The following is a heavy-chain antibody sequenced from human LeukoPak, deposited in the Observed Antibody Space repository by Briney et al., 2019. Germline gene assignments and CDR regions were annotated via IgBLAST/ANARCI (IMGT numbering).Heavy chain of an antibody. CDR2: ISSSSSTI. V-gene: IGHV3-48*02. Sequence: GRSLRLSCAASGFTFSSYRMNWVRQAPGKGLEWVSYISSSSSTIYYADSVKGRFTISRDNAENSLYLQMNSLRDEDTAVYYCARERKVYDAFDIWGQGTMVTVSS. CDR3: ARERKVYDAFDI. J-gene: IGHJ3*02. D-gene: IGHD1-14*01. CDR1: GFTFSSYR.